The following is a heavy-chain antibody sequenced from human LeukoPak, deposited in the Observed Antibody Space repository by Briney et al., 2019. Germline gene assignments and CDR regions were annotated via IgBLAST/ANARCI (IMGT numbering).Heavy chain of an antibody. CDR1: GFTFSSYA. D-gene: IGHD2-15*01. CDR2: ISGSGYST. V-gene: IGHV3-23*01. J-gene: IGHJ4*02. Sequence: GGSLRLSCAASGFTFSSYAMSWVRQAPGKGLEWVSAISGSGYSTYYADSVKGRFTISRDNSKNTLYLQMNSLRAEDTAVYYCARNVSRGWYFDYWGQGTLVTVSS. CDR3: ARNVSRGWYFDY.